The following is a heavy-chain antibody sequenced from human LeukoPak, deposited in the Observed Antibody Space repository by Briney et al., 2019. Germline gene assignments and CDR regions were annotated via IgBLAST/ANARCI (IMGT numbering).Heavy chain of an antibody. D-gene: IGHD2-2*01. J-gene: IGHJ4*02. Sequence: PSETLSLTCAVYGGSFSGYYWSWIRQPPGKGLEWIGEINHSGSTNYNPSLKRRVTISVDTSKTQFSLKLSSVTAADTAVYYCARRGVVPAARRQFDYWGQGTLVTVSS. CDR2: INHSGST. CDR1: GGSFSGYY. V-gene: IGHV4-34*01. CDR3: ARRGVVPAARRQFDY.